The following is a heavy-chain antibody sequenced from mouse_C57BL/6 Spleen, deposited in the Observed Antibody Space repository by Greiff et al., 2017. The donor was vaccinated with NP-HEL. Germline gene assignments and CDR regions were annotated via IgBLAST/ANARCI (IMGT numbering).Heavy chain of an antibody. V-gene: IGHV5-4*01. Sequence: EVKLMESRGGLVKPGGSLKLSCAASGFTFSSYAMSWVRQTPEKRLEWVATISDGGSYTYYPDNVKGRFTISRDNAKNNLYLQMSHLKSEDTAMYYCARERTVFCDYWGQGTTLTVSS. J-gene: IGHJ2*01. CDR2: ISDGGSYT. D-gene: IGHD4-1*01. CDR1: GFTFSSYA. CDR3: ARERTVFCDY.